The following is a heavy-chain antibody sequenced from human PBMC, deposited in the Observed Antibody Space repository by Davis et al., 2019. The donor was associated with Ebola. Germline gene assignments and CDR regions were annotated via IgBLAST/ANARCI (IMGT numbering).Heavy chain of an antibody. J-gene: IGHJ6*02. CDR1: GYTFTSYA. CDR2: INAGNGNT. D-gene: IGHD6-6*01. V-gene: IGHV1-3*01. Sequence: AASVKVSCKASGYTFTSYALHWVRQAAGQRLDWMGWINAGNGNTKYSQKFQGRVTITRDTSASTAYMELSSLRSEDTAVYYCARGSSKAYYYYGMDVWGQGTTVTVSS. CDR3: ARGSSKAYYYYGMDV.